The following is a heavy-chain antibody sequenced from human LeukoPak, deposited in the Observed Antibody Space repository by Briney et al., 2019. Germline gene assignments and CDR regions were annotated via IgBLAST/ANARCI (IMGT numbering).Heavy chain of an antibody. J-gene: IGHJ6*03. CDR1: GGPFSSYA. CDR2: IIPIFCTA. CDR3: ARAFTNYYDSSGYSYYYYYFMDV. V-gene: IGHV1-69*05. D-gene: IGHD3-22*01. Sequence: ASVKVSCKASGGPFSSYAISWARQAPGQGLEWMGGIIPIFCTANYAQKFQGRVTITTDESTSTAYMELSRLRSEDTAVYYCARAFTNYYDSSGYSYYYYYFMDVWGKGTTVTVSS.